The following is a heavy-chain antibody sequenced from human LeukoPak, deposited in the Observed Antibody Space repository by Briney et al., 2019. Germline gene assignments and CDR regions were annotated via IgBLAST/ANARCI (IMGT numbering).Heavy chain of an antibody. CDR2: TNSDGSST. J-gene: IGHJ3*02. Sequence: PGGSLRLSCAASGFTFSSYWMHWVRQAPGKGLVWVSRTNSDGSSTSYADSVKGRFTISRDNAKNTLYLQMDSLRPEDTAVYYCARVAAVDICGQGKRLTVSS. V-gene: IGHV3-74*01. CDR1: GFTFSSYW. CDR3: ARVAAVDI.